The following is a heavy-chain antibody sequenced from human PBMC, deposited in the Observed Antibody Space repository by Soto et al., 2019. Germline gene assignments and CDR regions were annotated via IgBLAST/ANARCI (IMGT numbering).Heavy chain of an antibody. V-gene: IGHV1-46*01. CDR2: INPSGGST. J-gene: IGHJ5*02. Sequence: QVQLVQSGAEVKKPGASVKVSCKASGYTFTSYYMHWVRQAPGQWLEWMGIINPSGGSTSYAQKFQGRVTMTRDTSTSTVYMELSSLRSEDTAVYYCARGYCSSTSCYSWFDPWGQGPLVTVSS. CDR1: GYTFTSYY. CDR3: ARGYCSSTSCYSWFDP. D-gene: IGHD2-2*01.